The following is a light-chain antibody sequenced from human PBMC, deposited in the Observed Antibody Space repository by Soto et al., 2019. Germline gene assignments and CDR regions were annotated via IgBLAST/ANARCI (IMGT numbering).Light chain of an antibody. CDR1: QSITTY. V-gene: IGKV1-39*01. Sequence: DIQMTQSPSSLSASVGDRVSITCRAIQSITTYLNWYQEKPGQAPKLLIYASSNLQSGVPSWFSASGSGTDFTLTISSLHPEDFATYDCQQSYSAPPWTFGQGTEVEIK. CDR3: QQSYSAPPWT. CDR2: ASS. J-gene: IGKJ1*01.